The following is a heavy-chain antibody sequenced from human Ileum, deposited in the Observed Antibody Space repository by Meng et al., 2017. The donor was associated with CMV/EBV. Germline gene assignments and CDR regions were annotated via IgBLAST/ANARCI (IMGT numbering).Heavy chain of an antibody. CDR1: GGSLRGHY. Sequence: QVTLQQWGVGLLKPSETLSLTCAVYGGSLRGHYCNWIRQSPGNGLQWIAEINHVGRTNSNPSLASRVTISQDTSKNQCSLKLNSVTVADSAVYYCARGLFRYPAYFDLWGQGTLVTVSS. D-gene: IGHD3-16*02. CDR2: INHVGRT. CDR3: ARGLFRYPAYFDL. J-gene: IGHJ4*02. V-gene: IGHV4-34*01.